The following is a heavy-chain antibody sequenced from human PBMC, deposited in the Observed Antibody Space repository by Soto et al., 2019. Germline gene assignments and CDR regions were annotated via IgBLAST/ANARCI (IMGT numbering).Heavy chain of an antibody. CDR1: GGSFSSSTYY. Sequence: QLQLQESGPGLVKPSETLSLTCTVSGGSFSSSTYYWGWIRQPPGKGLEWIGSMYSGGNTYYNPSLKSRVTVSVDTSKNHCSLKLTSVTAADTAMYYCARQPYDSTGYYYGAWGQGTLVTVSS. CDR3: ARQPYDSTGYYYGA. CDR2: MYSGGNT. V-gene: IGHV4-39*01. J-gene: IGHJ5*02. D-gene: IGHD3-22*01.